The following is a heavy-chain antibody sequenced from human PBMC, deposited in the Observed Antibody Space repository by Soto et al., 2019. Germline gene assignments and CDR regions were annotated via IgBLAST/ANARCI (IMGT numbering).Heavy chain of an antibody. CDR3: ARGPPWAADPYYFDY. Sequence: LRLSCAASGFTFSSYWMSWVRQAPGKGLEWVANIKQDGSEKYYVDSVKGRFTISRDNAKNSLYLQMNSLRAEDTAVYYCARGPPWAADPYYFDYWGQGALVTVSS. J-gene: IGHJ4*02. CDR2: IKQDGSEK. CDR1: GFTFSSYW. D-gene: IGHD7-27*01. V-gene: IGHV3-7*03.